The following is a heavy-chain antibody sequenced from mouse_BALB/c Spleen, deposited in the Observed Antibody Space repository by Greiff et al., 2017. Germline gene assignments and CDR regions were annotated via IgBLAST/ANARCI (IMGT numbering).Heavy chain of an antibody. Sequence: EVQRVESGGGLVQPGGSRKLSCAASGFTFSSFGMHWVRQAPEKGLEWVAYISSGSSTIYYADTVKGRFTISRDNPKNTLFLQMTSLRSEDTAMYYCARSALGCDYWGQGTTLTVSS. CDR2: ISSGSSTI. CDR3: ARSALGCDY. J-gene: IGHJ2*01. D-gene: IGHD4-1*01. CDR1: GFTFSSFG. V-gene: IGHV5-17*02.